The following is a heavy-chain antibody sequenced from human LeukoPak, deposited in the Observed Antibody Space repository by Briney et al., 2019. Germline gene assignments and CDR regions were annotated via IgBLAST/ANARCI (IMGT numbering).Heavy chain of an antibody. V-gene: IGHV3-48*01. CDR1: GFAFSSYS. CDR2: ISSSSSTI. J-gene: IGHJ4*02. CDR3: AKETEKYVSGSYLDY. D-gene: IGHD3-10*01. Sequence: PGGSLRLSCAASGFAFSSYSMNWVRQAPGKGLEWVSYISSSSSTIYYADSVKGRFTISRDNAKNSLYLQMNSLRAEDTAVYYCAKETEKYVSGSYLDYWGQGTLVTVSS.